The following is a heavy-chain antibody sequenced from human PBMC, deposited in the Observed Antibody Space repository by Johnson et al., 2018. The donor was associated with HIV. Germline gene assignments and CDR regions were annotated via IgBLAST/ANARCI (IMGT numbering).Heavy chain of an antibody. CDR1: GFTFSSYW. J-gene: IGHJ3*01. D-gene: IGHD2-21*01. CDR3: ARDPITPYERGPDAFDV. CDR2: INSDGSST. V-gene: IGHV3-74*01. Sequence: VQLVESGGGLVQPGGSLRLSCAASGFTFSSYWMHWVRQAPGKGLVWVSRINSDGSSTSYADSVKGRFTISRDTAKNTLYLQMNSLRVEDTAVYYCARDPITPYERGPDAFDVWGQGTVVTVSS.